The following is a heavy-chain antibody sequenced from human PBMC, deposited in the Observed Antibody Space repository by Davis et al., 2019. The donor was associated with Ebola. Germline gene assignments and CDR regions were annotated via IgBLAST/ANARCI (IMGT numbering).Heavy chain of an antibody. D-gene: IGHD1-26*01. Sequence: GGSLRLSCAASGFTFSNAWMSWVRQAPGKGLEWVSLISDSGAFTYYAESVQGRFTISRDNSKNTLYLQMNSLRAEDTAVYYCAKDRGRWDSRTDVFDMWGQGTMVTVSS. CDR3: AKDRGRWDSRTDVFDM. J-gene: IGHJ3*02. CDR2: ISDSGAFT. V-gene: IGHV3-23*01. CDR1: GFTFSNAW.